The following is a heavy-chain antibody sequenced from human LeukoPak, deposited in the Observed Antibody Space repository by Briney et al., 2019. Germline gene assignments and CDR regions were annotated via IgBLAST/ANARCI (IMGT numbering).Heavy chain of an antibody. D-gene: IGHD2-8*01. CDR2: IYTSGST. J-gene: IGHJ4*02. Sequence: KPSQTLSLTCTVSGGSISSGSYYWSWIRQPAGKGLEWIGHIYTSGSTNYNPSLKGRVTMSLDTSKNQFSLKLSSVTAADTAVYYCVRDHCTNGVCYPYFDYWGQGTLVTVSS. CDR3: VRDHCTNGVCYPYFDY. CDR1: GGSISSGSYY. V-gene: IGHV4-61*09.